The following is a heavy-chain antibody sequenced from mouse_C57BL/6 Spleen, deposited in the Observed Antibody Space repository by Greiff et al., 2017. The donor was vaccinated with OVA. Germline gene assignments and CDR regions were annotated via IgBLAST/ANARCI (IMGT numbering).Heavy chain of an antibody. CDR3: AREKNAMDY. Sequence: QVQLQQSGAELVRPGTSVKVSCKASGYAFTNYLIEWVKQRPGQGLEWIGVINPGSGGTNYNEKFKGKATLTAYKSSSTAYMQLSSLTSEDSAVYFCAREKNAMDYWGQGTSVTVSS. J-gene: IGHJ4*01. CDR2: INPGSGGT. CDR1: GYAFTNYL. V-gene: IGHV1-54*01.